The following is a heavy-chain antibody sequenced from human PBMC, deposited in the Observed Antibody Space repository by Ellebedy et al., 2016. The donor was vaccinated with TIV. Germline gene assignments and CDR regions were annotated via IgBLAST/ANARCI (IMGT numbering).Heavy chain of an antibody. D-gene: IGHD1-26*01. CDR2: ISYDGSNK. CDR1: GFTFSSYA. CDR3: ARSGWEPHPVFDY. J-gene: IGHJ4*02. V-gene: IGHV3-30-3*01. Sequence: PGGSLRLSCAASGFTFSSYAMHWVRQAPGKGLEWVAVISYDGSNKYYADSVKGRFTISRDNSKNTLYLQMNSLRAEDTAVYYCARSGWEPHPVFDYWGQGTLVTVSS.